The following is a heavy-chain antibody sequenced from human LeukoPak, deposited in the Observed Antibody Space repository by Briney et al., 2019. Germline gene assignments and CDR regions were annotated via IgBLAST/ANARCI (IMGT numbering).Heavy chain of an antibody. CDR3: ARDRYDQRIFDY. D-gene: IGHD3-3*01. V-gene: IGHV4-59*12. CDR2: IYYSGST. CDR1: GGSISSYY. Sequence: ASETLSLTCTVSGGSISSYYWSWIRQPPGKGLEWIGYIYYSGSTNYTPSLKSRVTISVDTSKNQFSLKLSSVTAADTAVYYCARDRYDQRIFDYWGQGTLVTVSS. J-gene: IGHJ4*02.